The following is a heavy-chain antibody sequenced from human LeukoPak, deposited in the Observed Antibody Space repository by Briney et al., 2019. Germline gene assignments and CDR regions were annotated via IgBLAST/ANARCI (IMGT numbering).Heavy chain of an antibody. J-gene: IGHJ4*02. CDR3: ARFATYGSGAYGFDY. V-gene: IGHV3-21*01. CDR1: GFTFSSYS. Sequence: GSLRLSCAASGFTFSSYSMNWVRQAPGKGLEWVSSISTSSSYIYYADSVKGRFTISRDNAKNSLYLQMNSLRAEDTAVYYCARFATYGSGAYGFDYWGQGTLGTGSS. CDR2: ISTSSSYI. D-gene: IGHD3-10*01.